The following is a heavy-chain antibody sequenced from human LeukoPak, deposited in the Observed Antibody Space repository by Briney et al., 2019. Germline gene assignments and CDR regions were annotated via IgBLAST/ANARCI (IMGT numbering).Heavy chain of an antibody. D-gene: IGHD3-10*01. V-gene: IGHV3-30-3*01. CDR3: ARNPARNPIGDFQH. J-gene: IGHJ1*01. Sequence: GGSLRFSCAASAFTFSRYDMHWVRQAPGKGLEWVAVISYDGSNKYYADSVKGRFTVSRDNSKNTLYLQINSLRVEDTAVYYCARNPARNPIGDFQHWGQGTLVTVSS. CDR2: ISYDGSNK. CDR1: AFTFSRYD.